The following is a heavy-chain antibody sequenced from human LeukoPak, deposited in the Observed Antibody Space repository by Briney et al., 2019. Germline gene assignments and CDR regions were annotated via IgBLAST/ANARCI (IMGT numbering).Heavy chain of an antibody. CDR3: ARWVDYGDYVCAFDI. CDR2: ISSSSSYI. Sequence: PGGSLRLSCAASGFTFSSYSMNWVRQAPGKGLEWVSSISSSSSYIYYADSVKGRFTISRDNAKNSLYLQMNSLRAEDTAVYYCARWVDYGDYVCAFDIWGQGTMVTVSS. D-gene: IGHD4-17*01. V-gene: IGHV3-21*01. J-gene: IGHJ3*02. CDR1: GFTFSSYS.